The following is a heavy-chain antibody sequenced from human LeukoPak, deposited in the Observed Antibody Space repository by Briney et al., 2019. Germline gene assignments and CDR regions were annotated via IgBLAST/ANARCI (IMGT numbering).Heavy chain of an antibody. Sequence: PGESRKISCAASGFTFSSYSMNWVRQAPGKGLEWVSSISSSSSYIYYADSVKGRFTISRDNAKNSLYLQMNSLRAEDTAVYYCARNLIAAALIWGQGTLVTVSS. D-gene: IGHD6-13*01. CDR1: GFTFSSYS. CDR3: ARNLIAAALI. CDR2: ISSSSSYI. V-gene: IGHV3-21*01. J-gene: IGHJ4*02.